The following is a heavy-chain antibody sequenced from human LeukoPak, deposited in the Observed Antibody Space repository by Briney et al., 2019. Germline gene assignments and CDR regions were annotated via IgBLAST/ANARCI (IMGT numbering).Heavy chain of an antibody. CDR3: ASIPRSYYDSSGYYYGAFDI. CDR2: IRGDGITT. J-gene: IGHJ3*02. D-gene: IGHD3-22*01. CDR1: GFTFSSYS. V-gene: IGHV3-NL1*01. Sequence: PGGSLRLSCAASGFTFSSYSMNWVRQAPGKGLEWVSGIRGDGITTYYADSVKGRFTISRDNSKNTLYLQMNSLRAEDTAVYYCASIPRSYYDSSGYYYGAFDIWGQGTMVTVSS.